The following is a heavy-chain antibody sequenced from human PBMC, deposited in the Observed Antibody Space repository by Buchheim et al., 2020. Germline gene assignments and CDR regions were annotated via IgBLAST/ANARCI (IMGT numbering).Heavy chain of an antibody. J-gene: IGHJ4*02. Sequence: EVQLVESGGGLVQPGGSLRLSCAASGFTFSSYWMSWVRQAPGKGLEWVANIKQDGSEKYYVDSVKGRFTISRDNAKNSLYLQMNSLRAEDTAVYYCARVKGGYDFWSGYSHPFDYWGQGTL. CDR3: ARVKGGYDFWSGYSHPFDY. CDR2: IKQDGSEK. D-gene: IGHD3-3*01. CDR1: GFTFSSYW. V-gene: IGHV3-7*01.